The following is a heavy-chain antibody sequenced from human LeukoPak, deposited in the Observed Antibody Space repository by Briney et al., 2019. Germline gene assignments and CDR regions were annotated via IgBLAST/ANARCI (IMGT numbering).Heavy chain of an antibody. J-gene: IGHJ4*02. CDR3: GTALRWEESREF. D-gene: IGHD1-26*01. CDR1: EFTFCDAW. CDR2: IKRKTDGGTA. Sequence: GGSLRLSCAASEFTFCDAWMVWVRQAPGKGLEWVGRIKRKTDGGTAEYAAPVKGRFTISRDDSKNTLYLQMSSLNTEDTAVYYCGTALRWEESREFWGQGTLVTVSS. V-gene: IGHV3-15*01.